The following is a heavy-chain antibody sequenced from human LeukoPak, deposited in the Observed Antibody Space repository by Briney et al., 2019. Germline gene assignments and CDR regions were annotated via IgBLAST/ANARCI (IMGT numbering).Heavy chain of an antibody. D-gene: IGHD6-13*01. Sequence: SETLSLTCTVSGGSISSYYWSWIRQPPGKGLEWIGYIYYSGSTNYNPSLKSRVTISVDTSKNQFSLKLSSVTAADTAVYYCARYSSSWTGDWSDPWGQGTLVTVSS. V-gene: IGHV4-59*08. CDR2: IYYSGST. J-gene: IGHJ5*02. CDR1: GGSISSYY. CDR3: ARYSSSWTGDWSDP.